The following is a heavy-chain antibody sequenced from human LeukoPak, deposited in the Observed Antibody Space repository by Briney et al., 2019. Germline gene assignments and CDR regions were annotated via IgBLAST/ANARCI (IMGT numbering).Heavy chain of an antibody. CDR1: GGTFSTFA. CDR2: FIPFLHQS. CDR3: AKVRGSDAFDI. V-gene: IGHV1-69*04. Sequence: ASVKVSCKASGGTFSTFALNWVRQAPGQGLEWMGRFIPFLHQSDSAQKFQGRVTITADTSTSTAYMELRSLRSEDTAVYYCAKVRGSDAFDIWGQGTMVTVSS. J-gene: IGHJ3*02.